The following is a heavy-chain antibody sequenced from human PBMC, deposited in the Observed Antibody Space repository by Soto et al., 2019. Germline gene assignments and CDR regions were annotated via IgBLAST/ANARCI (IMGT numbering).Heavy chain of an antibody. D-gene: IGHD3-16*01. CDR3: AKASRGGQKPYYFDY. V-gene: IGHV3-23*01. CDR1: GFTFSSYA. CDR2: ISGSGGST. Sequence: GGSLRLSCAASGFTFSSYAMSWVRQAPGKGLEWVSAISGSGGSTYYADSVKGRFTISRDNSKNTLYLQMNSLRAEDTAVYYCAKASRGGQKPYYFDYWGQGTLVTVSS. J-gene: IGHJ4*02.